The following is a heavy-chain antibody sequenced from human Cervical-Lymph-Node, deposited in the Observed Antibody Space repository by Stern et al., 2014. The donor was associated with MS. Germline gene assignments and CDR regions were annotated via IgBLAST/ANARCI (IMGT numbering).Heavy chain of an antibody. J-gene: IGHJ4*02. CDR2: ITPVLGIT. CDR1: GGTFIGYT. CDR3: ARDKPDDRVFDY. D-gene: IGHD3-16*01. V-gene: IGHV1-69*08. Sequence: QVQLVQSGAEVKKPGSSVKVSCKASGGTFIGYTFSWVRQAPGQGPEWMGRITPVLGITIYAQTFQDRLTITADKSTSTAYMELTSLRSEDTAVYYCARDKPDDRVFDYWGQGTLVTVSS.